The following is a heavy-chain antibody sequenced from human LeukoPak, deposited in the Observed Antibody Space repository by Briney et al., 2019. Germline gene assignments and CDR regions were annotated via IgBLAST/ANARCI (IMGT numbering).Heavy chain of an antibody. D-gene: IGHD5-12*01. Sequence: SETLSLTCTVSGDSISSSSYYWAWIRQPPGKGLEWIGSIFYSGTTFYNPPLKSRVTISVDTSKNQFSLKLSSVTAADTAVYYCARRRIVATLDYWGQGTLVTVSS. CDR2: IFYSGTT. CDR1: GDSISSSSYY. CDR3: ARRRIVATLDY. V-gene: IGHV4-39*01. J-gene: IGHJ4*02.